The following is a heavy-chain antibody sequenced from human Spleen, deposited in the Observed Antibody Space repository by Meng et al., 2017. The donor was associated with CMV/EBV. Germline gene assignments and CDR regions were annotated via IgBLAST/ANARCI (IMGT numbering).Heavy chain of an antibody. CDR1: GYTFASYG. V-gene: IGHV1-18*01. CDR2: ISGYDDDT. CDR3: ARGPMVLTRGAVDYGMDV. J-gene: IGHJ6*02. Sequence: ASVKVSCKASGYTFASYGISWVRQAPGHGLEWMGWISGYDDDTNYAQKFQGRVSVTTDSLTSTAYMELRSLRSDDTAMYYCARGPMVLTRGAVDYGMDVWGQGTTVTVSS. D-gene: IGHD4/OR15-4a*01.